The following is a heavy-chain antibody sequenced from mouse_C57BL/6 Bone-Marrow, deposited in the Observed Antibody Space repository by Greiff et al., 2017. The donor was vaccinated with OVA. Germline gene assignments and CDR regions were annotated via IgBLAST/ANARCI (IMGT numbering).Heavy chain of an antibody. CDR2: INPSSGYT. CDR3: ARSEILRYYYAMDY. Sequence: QVQLQQSGAELAKPGASVKLSCKASGYTFTSYWMHWVKQRPGPGLEWIGYINPSSGYTKYNQKFKDKATLTADKSSSTSYMQLSSLTYEDSSVYYCARSEILRYYYAMDYWGQGTSVTVSS. J-gene: IGHJ4*01. V-gene: IGHV1-7*01. CDR1: GYTFTSYW. D-gene: IGHD1-1*01.